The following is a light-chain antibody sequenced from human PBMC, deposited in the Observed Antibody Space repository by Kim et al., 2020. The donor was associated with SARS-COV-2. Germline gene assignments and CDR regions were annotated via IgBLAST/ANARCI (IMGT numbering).Light chain of an antibody. CDR1: QSVSRDC. CDR3: QQYGSSPLT. J-gene: IGKJ4*01. V-gene: IGKV3-20*01. Sequence: PPGERATLSRRASQSVSRDCLAWYQQKPGQTPRLFIYGASNRATGISDRFTGSGSGTDFTLTINRLEPGDSAVYYCQQYGSSPLTFGGGTKVDIK. CDR2: GAS.